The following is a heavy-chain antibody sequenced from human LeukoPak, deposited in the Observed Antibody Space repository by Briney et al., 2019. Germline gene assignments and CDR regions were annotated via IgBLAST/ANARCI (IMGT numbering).Heavy chain of an antibody. CDR1: GYSFNSQG. CDR2: INTNTGNP. D-gene: IGHD3-3*01. V-gene: IGHV7-4-1*02. CDR3: AREFGVTRGWSGY. J-gene: IGHJ4*02. Sequence: ASVKVSCKASGYSFNSQGMNWVRQAPGQGLEWMGWINTNTGNPTYAQGFTGRFVFSLDTSVSTAYLQISSLKAEDTAVYYCAREFGVTRGWSGYWGQGTLVTVSS.